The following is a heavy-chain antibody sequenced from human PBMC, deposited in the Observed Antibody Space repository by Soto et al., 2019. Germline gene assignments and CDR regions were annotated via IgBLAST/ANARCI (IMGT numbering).Heavy chain of an antibody. CDR3: ARAVTGTTRLSGVGFEN. Sequence: SETLSLTCSVSGGSINSSSYFWGWVRQPPGKGLEWIGSIYYSGSTYYNPSLRSRVTISVDTSKNQFSLKLSSVTAADTAVYYCARAVTGTTRLSGVGFENWGQGTLVTVS. D-gene: IGHD1-7*01. V-gene: IGHV4-39*01. J-gene: IGHJ4*02. CDR1: GGSINSSSYF. CDR2: IYYSGST.